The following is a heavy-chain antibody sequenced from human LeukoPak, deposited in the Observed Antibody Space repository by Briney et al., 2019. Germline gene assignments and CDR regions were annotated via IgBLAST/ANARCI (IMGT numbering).Heavy chain of an antibody. V-gene: IGHV3-74*01. CDR1: GFTFSNYW. CDR2: INSDGSST. CDR3: ATSSGYYLDFDY. D-gene: IGHD3-22*01. J-gene: IGHJ4*02. Sequence: PGGSLRLSCAASGFTFSNYWMHWVRQAPGKGLVWVSRINSDGSSTSYADSVKGRFTISRDNAKNTLYLQMNSLRAEDTAVYYCATSSGYYLDFDYWGQGTLVTVSS.